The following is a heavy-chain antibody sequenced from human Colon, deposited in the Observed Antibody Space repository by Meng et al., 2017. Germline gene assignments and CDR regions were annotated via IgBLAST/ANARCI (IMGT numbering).Heavy chain of an antibody. V-gene: IGHV1-46*01. CDR2: INPKSGGST. Sequence: ASVKVFCKASGYTSIGYYMHWVRQAPGQGLEWMGWINPKSGGSTSYAQKFQGRVTMTRDTSTSTVYMELSSLRSEDTAVYYCAREWGDSGSYFDYWGQGTLVTVSS. CDR1: GYTSIGYY. J-gene: IGHJ4*02. CDR3: AREWGDSGSYFDY. D-gene: IGHD1-26*01.